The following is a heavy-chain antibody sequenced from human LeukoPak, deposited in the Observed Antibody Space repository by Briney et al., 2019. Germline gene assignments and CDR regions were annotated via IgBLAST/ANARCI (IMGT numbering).Heavy chain of an antibody. CDR2: INPNSGGT. Sequence: SVEVSRTASVYTFTGYYMHGVGQDPGQRVEWTGWINPNSGGTNYAQKFQGRVTMTRDTSISTAYMELSRLRSDDTAVYYCARRIAVATTDYYYGMDVWGQGTTVTVSS. D-gene: IGHD5-12*01. CDR1: VYTFTGYY. CDR3: ARRIAVATTDYYYGMDV. V-gene: IGHV1-2*02. J-gene: IGHJ6*02.